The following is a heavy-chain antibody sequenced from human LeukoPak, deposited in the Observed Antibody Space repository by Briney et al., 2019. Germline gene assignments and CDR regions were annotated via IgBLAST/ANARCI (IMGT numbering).Heavy chain of an antibody. CDR3: ANILGRWAGYGMDV. CDR2: ISSSGNTI. D-gene: IGHD3-9*01. J-gene: IGHJ6*02. CDR1: GFTFSSYE. V-gene: IGHV3-48*03. Sequence: GGSLRLSCAASGFTFSSYEMNWVRQAPGKGLEWVSYISSSGNTIYYADSVKGRFTISRDNAKNSLYLQMNSLRAEDTAVYYCANILGRWAGYGMDVWGQGTTVTVSS.